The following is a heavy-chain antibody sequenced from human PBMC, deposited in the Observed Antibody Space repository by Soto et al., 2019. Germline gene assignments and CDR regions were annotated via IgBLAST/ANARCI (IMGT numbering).Heavy chain of an antibody. CDR1: GFTFSSYS. J-gene: IGHJ5*02. D-gene: IGHD6-13*01. V-gene: IGHV3-21*01. Sequence: GGSLRLSCAASGFTFSSYSMNWVRQAPGKGLEWVSSISSSSSYIYYADSVKGRFTISRDNAKNSLYLQMNSLRAEDTAVYYCARDDPAAAGMFDPWGQGTLVTVSS. CDR3: ARDDPAAAGMFDP. CDR2: ISSSSSYI.